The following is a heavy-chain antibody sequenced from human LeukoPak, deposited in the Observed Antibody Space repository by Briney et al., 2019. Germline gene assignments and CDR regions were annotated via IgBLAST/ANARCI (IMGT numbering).Heavy chain of an antibody. V-gene: IGHV4-34*01. D-gene: IGHD2-2*01. CDR2: IYYSGST. CDR1: GGSFSGYY. J-gene: IGHJ4*02. CDR3: ARRPRYCSSTSCYPFDY. Sequence: SETLSLTCAVYGGSFSGYYWSWIRQPTGKGLEWIGSIYYSGSTYYNPSLKSRVAISVDTSKNQFSLKLSSVTAADTAVYYCARRPRYCSSTSCYPFDYWGQGTLVTVSS.